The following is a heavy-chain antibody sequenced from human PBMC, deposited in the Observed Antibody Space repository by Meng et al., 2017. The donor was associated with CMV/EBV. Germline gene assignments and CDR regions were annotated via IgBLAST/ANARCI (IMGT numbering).Heavy chain of an antibody. J-gene: IGHJ5*02. CDR2: INPILGIA. CDR3: AREAPRAGPAATVCWFDP. V-gene: IGHV1-69*10. D-gene: IGHD2-2*01. Sequence: SVKVSCKASGYTFSSYSIRWVRQAPGQGLEWMGGINPILGIANYAQKFQGRVTITADKSTSTAYMELSSLRSEDTAVYYCAREAPRAGPAATVCWFDPWGQGTLVTVSS. CDR1: GYTFSSYS.